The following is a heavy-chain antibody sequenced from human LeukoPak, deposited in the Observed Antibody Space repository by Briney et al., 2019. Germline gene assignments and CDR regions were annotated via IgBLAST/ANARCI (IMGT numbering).Heavy chain of an antibody. J-gene: IGHJ5*02. V-gene: IGHV4-38-2*02. Sequence: SETLSLTCTVSGYSISSGYYWGWIRQPPGKRLEWVASIHSRGNTYYSPTLKSRVTISVDTSQNQFSLNLTSVTAADAAVYYCARDLGYGRFDWAPWGQGTLVTVSS. CDR1: GYSISSGYY. D-gene: IGHD5-12*01. CDR3: ARDLGYGRFDWAP. CDR2: IHSRGNT.